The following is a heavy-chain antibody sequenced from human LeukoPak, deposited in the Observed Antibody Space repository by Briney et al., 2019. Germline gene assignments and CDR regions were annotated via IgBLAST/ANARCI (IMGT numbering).Heavy chain of an antibody. D-gene: IGHD3-3*01. J-gene: IGHJ3*02. Sequence: SETLSLTCTVSGGSISSYYWSWIRQPPGKGLEWIGYIYYSGSINYNPSLKSRVTISVDTSKNQFSLKLSSVTTADTAVYYCARHMSYYDFWSGYYGNAFDIWGQGTMVTVSS. CDR1: GGSISSYY. V-gene: IGHV4-59*08. CDR3: ARHMSYYDFWSGYYGNAFDI. CDR2: IYYSGSI.